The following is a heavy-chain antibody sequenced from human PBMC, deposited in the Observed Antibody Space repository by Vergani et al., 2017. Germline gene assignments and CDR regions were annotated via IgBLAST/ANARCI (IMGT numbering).Heavy chain of an antibody. J-gene: IGHJ6*02. CDR3: ARTGEWMRSNNGPPDYVFALDV. V-gene: IGHV3-21*01. Sequence: EVQLVESGGGLVQPGGSLRLSCAASGFTFSTYDMHWVRQATGKGLEWVASISSSSAYIDYVDSIKGRFTISRDNAKRSVFLQMNSLRAEDTAVYYCARTGEWMRSNNGPPDYVFALDVWGQGTTVTVSS. CDR2: ISSSSAYI. CDR1: GFTFSTYD. D-gene: IGHD3-10*01.